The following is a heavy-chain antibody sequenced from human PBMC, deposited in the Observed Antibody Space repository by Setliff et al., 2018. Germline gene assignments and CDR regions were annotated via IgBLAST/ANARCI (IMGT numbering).Heavy chain of an antibody. CDR3: ASRRTGPGGWFDY. V-gene: IGHV4-59*08. J-gene: IGHJ5*01. Sequence: SETLSLTCTVSGGSISSYYWIWIRQPPGKGLEWIGYIHYSGSTNQNPSLKSRVTISVDTSKNQFSLKLTSVTAADTAIYYCASRRTGPGGWFDYWGQGTLVTVSS. D-gene: IGHD1-26*01. CDR2: IHYSGST. CDR1: GGSISSYY.